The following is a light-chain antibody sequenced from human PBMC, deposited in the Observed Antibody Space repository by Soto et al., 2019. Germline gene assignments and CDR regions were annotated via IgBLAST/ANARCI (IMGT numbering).Light chain of an antibody. V-gene: IGKV1-17*01. Sequence: DIQMTQSPSSLSASVGDRVTITCRASQDIKNDLGWYQQKLGKAPKRLIYVASSLQSGVPSRFSGSGSGTEFTLTSSSLQPEDFATYYCLQHNSYPWTFGQGTKVEIK. CDR1: QDIKND. CDR3: LQHNSYPWT. J-gene: IGKJ1*01. CDR2: VAS.